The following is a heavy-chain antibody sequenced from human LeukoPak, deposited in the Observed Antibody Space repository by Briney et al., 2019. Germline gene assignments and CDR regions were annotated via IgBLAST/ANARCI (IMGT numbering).Heavy chain of an antibody. J-gene: IGHJ4*02. CDR1: GFTFSSYW. CDR2: IKQEGSEK. CDR3: ARERWSLSGRYFDY. Sequence: GGSLRLSCAASGFTFSSYWMSWVRQAPGKGLEWVANIKQEGSEKYYVDSVKGRFTISRDNAKNSLYLQMNSLRAEDTAVYYCARERWSLSGRYFDYWVQGTLVTVSS. V-gene: IGHV3-7*03. D-gene: IGHD5-24*01.